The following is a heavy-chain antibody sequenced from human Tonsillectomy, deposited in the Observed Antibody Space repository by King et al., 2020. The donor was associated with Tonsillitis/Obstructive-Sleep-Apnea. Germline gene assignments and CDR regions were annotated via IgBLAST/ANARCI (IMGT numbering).Heavy chain of an antibody. CDR3: VRDDKDGRHLDY. CDR2: INPSDGIT. V-gene: IGHV1-46*01. D-gene: IGHD2-15*01. Sequence: QLVQSGAELKKPGASVKVSCKASVYTFTRNYVHWVRQAPGQGLEWMGIINPSDGITTYAQKFQDRVTMTRDTSTSTVNMELSSLRAEDTAVYYCVRDDKDGRHLDYWGQGSLVSVSS. CDR1: VYTFTRNY. J-gene: IGHJ4*02.